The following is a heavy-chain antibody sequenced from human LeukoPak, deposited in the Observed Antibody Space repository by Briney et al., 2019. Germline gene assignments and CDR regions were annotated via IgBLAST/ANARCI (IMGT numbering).Heavy chain of an antibody. CDR2: INHSGST. CDR1: GGSISSYY. Sequence: PSETLSLTCTVSGGSISSYYWSWIRQPPGKGLEWIGEINHSGSTNYNPSLKSRVTISVDTSKNQFSLKLSSVTAADTAVYYCARGTMFPYYFDYWGQGTLVTVSS. V-gene: IGHV4-34*01. D-gene: IGHD3-10*02. J-gene: IGHJ4*02. CDR3: ARGTMFPYYFDY.